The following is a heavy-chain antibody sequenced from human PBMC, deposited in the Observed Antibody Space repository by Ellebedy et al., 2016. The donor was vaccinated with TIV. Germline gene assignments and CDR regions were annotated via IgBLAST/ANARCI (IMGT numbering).Heavy chain of an antibody. D-gene: IGHD3-22*01. V-gene: IGHV1-69*06. CDR1: GGTFSSYA. CDR3: ARDSSGLSAFDI. Sequence: SVKVSCXASGGTFSSYAISWVRQAPGQGLEWMGGIIPIFGTANYAQKFQGRVTITADKSTSTAYMELSSLRSEDTAVYYCARDSSGLSAFDIWGQGTMVTVSS. CDR2: IIPIFGTA. J-gene: IGHJ3*02.